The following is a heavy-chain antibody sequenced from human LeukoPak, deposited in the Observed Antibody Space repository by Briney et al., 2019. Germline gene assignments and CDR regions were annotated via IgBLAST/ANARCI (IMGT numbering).Heavy chain of an antibody. D-gene: IGHD5-12*01. CDR1: GYRFTSYW. CDR3: AGHKYKVWL. Sequence: GESLKISCKGSGYRFTSYWIGWVRQMPGKGLEWMGIIYPGDSDTRYSPSFQGQGPISAAKSISTAYLQWSSLKASATAMYYWAGHKYKVWLWGQETLATVPS. CDR2: IYPGDSDT. V-gene: IGHV5-51*01. J-gene: IGHJ4*02.